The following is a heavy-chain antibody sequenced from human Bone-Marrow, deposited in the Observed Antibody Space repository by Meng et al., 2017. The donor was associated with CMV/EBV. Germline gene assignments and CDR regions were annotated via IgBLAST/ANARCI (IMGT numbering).Heavy chain of an antibody. CDR2: ISSSSSYI. J-gene: IGHJ5*02. D-gene: IGHD6-19*01. CDR1: GFTVSSNY. V-gene: IGHV3-21*01. Sequence: GGSLRLSCAASGFTVSSNYMSWVRQAPGKGLEWVSSISSSSSYIYYTDSVKGRFTISRDNTKKSLYLQMNSLRAEDTAVYYCVRDGGPGIAVAGLGWFDPWGQGTLVTVSS. CDR3: VRDGGPGIAVAGLGWFDP.